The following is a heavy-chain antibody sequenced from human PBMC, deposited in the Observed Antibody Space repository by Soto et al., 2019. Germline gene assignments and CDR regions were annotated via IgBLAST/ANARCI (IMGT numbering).Heavy chain of an antibody. J-gene: IGHJ4*02. CDR1: GGSLSGFY. CDR2: VYNRGST. Sequence: PSETLSLTCTVSGGSLSGFYWSWIRQPPGKALEWIGYVYNRGSTSYNPSLNGRVTLSLDATTNQFSLNLTSLTAADTAVYYCARFDGYSGPAEYWGQGTLVTVSS. CDR3: ARFDGYSGPAEY. D-gene: IGHD5-12*01. V-gene: IGHV4-4*08.